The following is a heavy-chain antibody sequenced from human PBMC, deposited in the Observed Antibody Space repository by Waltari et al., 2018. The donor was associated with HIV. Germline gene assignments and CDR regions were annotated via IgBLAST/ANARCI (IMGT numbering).Heavy chain of an antibody. D-gene: IGHD5-18*01. Sequence: EVQLVESGGGLVKPGGSLRLSCAASGFTFSSYSMNWVRQAPGKGLEWVSSISSSSSYIYYADSVKGRFTISRDNAKNSLYLQMNSLRAEDTAVYYCAIGGYSYGYYYFDYWGQGTLVTVSS. V-gene: IGHV3-21*01. J-gene: IGHJ4*02. CDR2: ISSSSSYI. CDR3: AIGGYSYGYYYFDY. CDR1: GFTFSSYS.